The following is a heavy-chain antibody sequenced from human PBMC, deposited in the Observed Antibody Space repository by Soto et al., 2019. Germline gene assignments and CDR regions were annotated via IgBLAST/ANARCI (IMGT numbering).Heavy chain of an antibody. CDR1: GGTFSSYA. J-gene: IGHJ6*02. V-gene: IGHV1-69*01. CDR3: ARGATTMVRGVITYYYYGMDV. CDR2: IIPIFGTA. D-gene: IGHD3-10*01. Sequence: QVQLVQSGAEVKKPGSSVKVSCKASGGTFSSYAISWVRQAPGQGLEWMGGIIPIFGTANYAQKFQGRVTNSADESTSTAYMELSPLRSEDTAVYYCARGATTMVRGVITYYYYGMDVWGQGTTVTVSS.